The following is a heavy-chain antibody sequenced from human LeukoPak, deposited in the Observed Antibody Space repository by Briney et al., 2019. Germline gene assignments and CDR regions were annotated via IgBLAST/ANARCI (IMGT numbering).Heavy chain of an antibody. CDR2: ITVASGNT. CDR1: GYTFITSS. CDR3: VGGSLGF. V-gene: IGHV1-3*01. Sequence: ASVKVSCKTLGYTFITSSIYWVRQAPGQRLEWLGWITVASGNTRYSENLQGRVTLTRDTSANTAYMELRNLNSEDTAVYYCVGGSLGFWGQGTLVTVSP. J-gene: IGHJ4*02.